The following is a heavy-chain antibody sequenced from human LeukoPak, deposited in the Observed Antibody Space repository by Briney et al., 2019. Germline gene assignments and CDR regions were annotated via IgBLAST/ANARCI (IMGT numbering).Heavy chain of an antibody. CDR1: GDTFTSYD. CDR3: ARISKIASLGSRSFAY. CDR2: MNPNSVNT. Sequence: GASVKGSCKASGDTFTSYDINWVRQATGQGLEWMVWMNPNSVNTGYAQKSQGRVTMTRNTSISTAYMELSSLRSEDTAVYYCARISKIASLGSRSFAYWGQGALVTVSS. V-gene: IGHV1-8*01. D-gene: IGHD3-10*02. J-gene: IGHJ4*02.